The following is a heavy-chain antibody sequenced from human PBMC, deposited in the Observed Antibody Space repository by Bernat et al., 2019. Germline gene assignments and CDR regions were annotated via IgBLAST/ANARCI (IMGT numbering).Heavy chain of an antibody. J-gene: IGHJ6*03. Sequence: EVHLVESGGGLVQPGRSLRLSCSGSGFTFDDYGMNWVRQAPGKGLEWVGFIRNLAYGGTPEYAASVKGRFNISRDDSKSIVYLQMNSLKTEDTAVYYCTRVFGYSYHYLDVWGKGTTVTVSS. CDR1: GFTFDDYG. CDR3: TRVFGYSYHYLDV. D-gene: IGHD3-10*01. CDR2: IRNLAYGGTP. V-gene: IGHV3-49*04.